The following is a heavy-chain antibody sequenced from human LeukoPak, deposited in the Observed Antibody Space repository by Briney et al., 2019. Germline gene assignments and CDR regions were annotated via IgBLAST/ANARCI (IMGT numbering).Heavy chain of an antibody. D-gene: IGHD3-16*01. V-gene: IGHV2-70*11. Sequence: SGPALVKPTQTLTLTCAFSGFSLTTSGMCVSWIRQPPGKALEWLARIDWDDERYYSTSLKTRLTISKDTSKNQVVLTMTNLDPVDTATYFCARMSGGLWSSKYYFDYWGQGALATVSS. CDR2: IDWDDER. CDR3: ARMSGGLWSSKYYFDY. J-gene: IGHJ4*02. CDR1: GFSLTTSGMC.